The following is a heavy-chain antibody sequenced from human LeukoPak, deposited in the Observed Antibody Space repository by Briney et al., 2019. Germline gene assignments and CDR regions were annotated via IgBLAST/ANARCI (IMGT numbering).Heavy chain of an antibody. Sequence: ASVKVSCTASGYTFTGYYMYWVRQAPGQGLEWMGWINSNSGGTNYAQNFQGRVTMTRDTSISTAYMELTRLRSDDTAVYYCARAKGGGHYTFDIWGQGTMVTVSS. CDR1: GYTFTGYY. CDR2: INSNSGGT. V-gene: IGHV1-2*02. D-gene: IGHD3-16*01. CDR3: ARAKGGGHYTFDI. J-gene: IGHJ3*02.